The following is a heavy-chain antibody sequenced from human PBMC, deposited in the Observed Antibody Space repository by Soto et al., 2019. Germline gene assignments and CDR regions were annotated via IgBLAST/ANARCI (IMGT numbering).Heavy chain of an antibody. V-gene: IGHV4-30-4*01. Sequence: QVQLQESGPGLVKPSQTLSLTCPVSGGSISSGDYYWSWIRQPPGKGLEWIGYIYYSGSTYYNPSLKSRVTISVDTSKNQFSLKLSSVTAADTAVYYCASNKGNCISTSCFIDYWGQGTLVTVSS. CDR3: ASNKGNCISTSCFIDY. D-gene: IGHD2-2*01. CDR1: GGSISSGDYY. J-gene: IGHJ4*02. CDR2: IYYSGST.